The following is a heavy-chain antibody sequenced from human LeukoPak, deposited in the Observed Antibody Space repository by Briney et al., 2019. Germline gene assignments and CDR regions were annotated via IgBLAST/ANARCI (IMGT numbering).Heavy chain of an antibody. CDR1: GFTFSSYA. V-gene: IGHV3-23*01. Sequence: PGGSLRLSCAASGFTFSSYAMNWVRQAPGKGLEWVSVISNSGGITKYADSVKGRFTISRDNSKNTLYLQMNSLRAEDTAVYYCAKDLLDGYTYGRFDYWGQGTLVTVSS. J-gene: IGHJ4*02. CDR2: ISNSGGIT. D-gene: IGHD5-18*01. CDR3: AKDLLDGYTYGRFDY.